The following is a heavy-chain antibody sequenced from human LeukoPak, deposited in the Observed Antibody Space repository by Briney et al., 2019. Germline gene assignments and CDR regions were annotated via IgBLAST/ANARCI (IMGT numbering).Heavy chain of an antibody. CDR1: GFTFSSYS. Sequence: GGSLRLSCAASGFTFSSYSMNWVRQAPGKGLEWVANIKQDGSEKYYVDSVKGRFTISRDNAKNSRDNAKNSLYLQMNSLRAEDTAVYYCARGHHFAMDVWGQGTTVTVSS. V-gene: IGHV3-7*01. CDR2: IKQDGSEK. CDR3: ARGHHFAMDV. J-gene: IGHJ6*02.